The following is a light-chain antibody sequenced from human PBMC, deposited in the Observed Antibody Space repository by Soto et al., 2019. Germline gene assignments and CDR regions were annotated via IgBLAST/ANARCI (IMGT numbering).Light chain of an antibody. CDR2: GAS. CDR3: QQYNKWPLT. J-gene: IGKJ1*01. Sequence: EVVMTQSPATLSVSRGDGAALSCRASQGVGSNLAWYQQKPGQAPRLLVYGASTRATGVPARFSGSGSGTEFTLTISSLGCEDFAVYYCQQYNKWPLTFGQGTKVEIK. V-gene: IGKV3-15*01. CDR1: QGVGSN.